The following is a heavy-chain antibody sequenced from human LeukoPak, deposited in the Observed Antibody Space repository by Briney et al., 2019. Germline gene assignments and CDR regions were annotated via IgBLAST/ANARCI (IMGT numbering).Heavy chain of an antibody. Sequence: GGSLRLSCGASGFTFTTHWIHWVRQAPGKGLVWVSRIKPDGSDTNYADSVKGRFTISRDNTKNSLYLQMNSLRADDTAVYYCARGPDYGDYYFDYWGQGTLVTVSS. CDR2: IKPDGSDT. D-gene: IGHD4-17*01. CDR1: GFTFTTHW. CDR3: ARGPDYGDYYFDY. J-gene: IGHJ4*02. V-gene: IGHV3-74*01.